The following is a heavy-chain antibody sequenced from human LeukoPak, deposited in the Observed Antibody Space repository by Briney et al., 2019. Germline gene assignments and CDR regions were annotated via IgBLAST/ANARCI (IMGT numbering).Heavy chain of an antibody. CDR3: AATYYYYYGMDV. CDR1: GYTFTGYY. V-gene: IGHV1-2*02. J-gene: IGHJ6*02. CDR2: INPNSGGT. Sequence: ASVKVSCKASGYTFTGYYMHWVRQAPGQGLEWMGWINPNSGGTNYARKFQGRVTMTRDTSISTAYMELSRLRSDDTAVYYCAATYYYYYGMDVWGQGTTVTVSS.